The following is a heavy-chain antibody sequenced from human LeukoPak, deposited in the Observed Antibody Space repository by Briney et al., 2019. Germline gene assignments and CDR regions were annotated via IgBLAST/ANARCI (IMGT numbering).Heavy chain of an antibody. CDR1: GGSISSSSYY. CDR2: IYYSGST. Sequence: SETLSLTCTVSGGSISSSSYYWGWIRQPPGKGLEWIGSIYYSGSTYYNPSLKSRVTISVDTFKNQFSLKLSSVTAADTAVYYCARDGLWIQNAFDIWAKGQWSPSLQ. D-gene: IGHD5-18*01. J-gene: IGHJ3*02. CDR3: ARDGLWIQNAFDI. V-gene: IGHV4-39*07.